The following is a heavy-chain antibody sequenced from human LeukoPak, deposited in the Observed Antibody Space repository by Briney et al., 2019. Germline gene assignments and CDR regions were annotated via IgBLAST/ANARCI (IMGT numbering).Heavy chain of an antibody. D-gene: IGHD6-25*01. V-gene: IGHV4-39*02. CDR1: GGSLSGYN. Sequence: KSSETLSLTCGLSGGSLSGYNWNWIRQPPGKGLEWIGSVYYGRSPYFNPSLESRATISVDTSKNHFSLKMSSVTAADTAVYYCARSSGTGTFSYWGQGTLVTVSS. CDR2: VYYGRSP. CDR3: ARSSGTGTFSY. J-gene: IGHJ4*02.